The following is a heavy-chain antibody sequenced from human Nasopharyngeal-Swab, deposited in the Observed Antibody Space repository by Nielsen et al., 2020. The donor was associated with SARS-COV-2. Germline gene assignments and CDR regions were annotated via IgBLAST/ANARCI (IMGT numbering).Heavy chain of an antibody. CDR1: GFNFSFYG. J-gene: IGHJ4*02. D-gene: IGHD3-22*01. CDR3: HLSSGYDGYINY. V-gene: IGHV3-33*08. Sequence: GESLKISCVSSGFNFSFYGMHWVRQAPGKGLEWVAVIWYDGTNKFYADSVKGRFTISRDNSKNTLYLQMNSLRAEDTAMYYCHLSSGYDGYINYWGQGTLVTVSS. CDR2: IWYDGTNK.